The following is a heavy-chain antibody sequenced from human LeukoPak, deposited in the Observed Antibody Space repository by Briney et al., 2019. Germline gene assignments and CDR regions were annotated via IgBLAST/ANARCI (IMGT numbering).Heavy chain of an antibody. J-gene: IGHJ6*03. D-gene: IGHD2/OR15-2a*01. V-gene: IGHV4-34*01. CDR2: INPSGRT. Sequence: SETLSLSCAVYGGSFRGYQWTWLRQSPGMGLEWIGEINPSGRTNYNPSLKSRVILSVDTSKNQFSLRLSSGTAADTAIYYCARALTFPDFYYYMDVWGEGTTVTVSS. CDR1: GGSFRGYQ. CDR3: ARALTFPDFYYYMDV.